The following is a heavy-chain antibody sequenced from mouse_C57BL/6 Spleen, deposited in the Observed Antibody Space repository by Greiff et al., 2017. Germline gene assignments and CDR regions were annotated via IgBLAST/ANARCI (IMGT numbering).Heavy chain of an antibody. D-gene: IGHD1-1*01. Sequence: EVQRVESGGGLVKPGGSLKLSCAASGFTFSDYGMHWVRQAPEKGLEWVAYISSGSSTIYYADTVKGRFTISRDNAKNTLFLQMTSLRSEDTAMYYCARGHYGSSYYAMDYWGQRTSVTGSS. CDR2: ISSGSSTI. J-gene: IGHJ4*01. CDR3: ARGHYGSSYYAMDY. CDR1: GFTFSDYG. V-gene: IGHV5-17*01.